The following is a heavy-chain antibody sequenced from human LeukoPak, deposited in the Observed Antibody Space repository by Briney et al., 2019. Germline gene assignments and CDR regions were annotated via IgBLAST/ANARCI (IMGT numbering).Heavy chain of an antibody. CDR1: GYNFTNYY. J-gene: IGHJ6*04. CDR2: INPSGGSA. D-gene: IGHD3-3*01. CDR3: ATSSIFGVVTPTDV. V-gene: IGHV1-46*01. Sequence: GASVKVSCKASGYNFTNYYIHWVRQAPGQGLEWMGIINPSGGSASYAQSFQARVTMTRDTSTSAVYMELRSLRSEDTAVYYCATSSIFGVVTPTDVWGKGTTVIVSS.